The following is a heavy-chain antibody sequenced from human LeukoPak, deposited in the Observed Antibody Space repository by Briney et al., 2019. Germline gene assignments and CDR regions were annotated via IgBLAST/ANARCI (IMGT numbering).Heavy chain of an antibody. D-gene: IGHD4-17*01. CDR1: GYTFTSYG. V-gene: IGHV1-18*01. J-gene: IGHJ5*02. Sequence: ASVKVSCKASGYTFTSYGISWVRQAPGQGLEWMGWISAYNGNTNYAQKLQGRVTMTTDTSTSTAYMELRSLRSDDTAVYYCARLLPMTTVTHNWFDPWGQGTLVTVSS. CDR3: ARLLPMTTVTHNWFDP. CDR2: ISAYNGNT.